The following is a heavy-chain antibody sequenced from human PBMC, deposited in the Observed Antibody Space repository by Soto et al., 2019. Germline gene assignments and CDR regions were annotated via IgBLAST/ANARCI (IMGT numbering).Heavy chain of an antibody. D-gene: IGHD3-16*01. CDR2: ISAYNGNT. J-gene: IGHJ4*02. Sequence: ASVKVSCKASGYTFTSYGISWVRQAPGQGLEWMGWISAYNGNTNYAQKLQGRVTMTTDTSTGTAYIELRSLRSDDTAVYYCASGDGGHAYDYWGQGTLVTVSS. CDR1: GYTFTSYG. V-gene: IGHV1-18*01. CDR3: ASGDGGHAYDY.